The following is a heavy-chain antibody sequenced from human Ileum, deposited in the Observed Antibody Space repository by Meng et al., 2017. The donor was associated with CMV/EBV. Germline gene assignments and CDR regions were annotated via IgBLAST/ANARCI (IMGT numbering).Heavy chain of an antibody. CDR2: VYYSGSA. V-gene: IGHV4-61*01. J-gene: IGHJ5*01. CDR1: ASLSSYRSY. CDR3: ARDRGDYGGNSGIFDF. Sequence: ASLSSYRSYWAWVRQPPGKGLEYIGTVYYSGSASHDPSFNSRVTISADMSKNQFSLRLSSVTEADTAVYYCARDRGDYGGNSGIFDFWGQGSLVTVSS. D-gene: IGHD4-23*01.